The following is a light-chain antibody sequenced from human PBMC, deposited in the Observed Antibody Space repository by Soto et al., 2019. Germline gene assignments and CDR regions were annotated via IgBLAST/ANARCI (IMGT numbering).Light chain of an antibody. J-gene: IGKJ3*01. Sequence: EIVLTQSPATLSLSPGERATLSCRASQSVSSYLAWYHQKPGQAPRLLIYDASNRATGIPARFSGSGSGTDFTLTISSLEPEDFAVYYCQQRSNWSLFTFGPGPKVDIK. CDR1: QSVSSY. V-gene: IGKV3-11*01. CDR3: QQRSNWSLFT. CDR2: DAS.